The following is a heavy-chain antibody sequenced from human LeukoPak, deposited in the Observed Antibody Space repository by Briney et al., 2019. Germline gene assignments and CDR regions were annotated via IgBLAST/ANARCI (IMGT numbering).Heavy chain of an antibody. J-gene: IGHJ4*02. Sequence: ASVKVSCKASGYTFTSYGISWVRQAPGQGLEWMGWISAYNGNTNYAQKLQGRVTMTTDRSTSTAYMELRSLRSDDTAVYYCARDYYYDSSGYYVGWGQGTLVTVSS. V-gene: IGHV1-18*04. CDR3: ARDYYYDSSGYYVG. CDR2: ISAYNGNT. CDR1: GYTFTSYG. D-gene: IGHD3-22*01.